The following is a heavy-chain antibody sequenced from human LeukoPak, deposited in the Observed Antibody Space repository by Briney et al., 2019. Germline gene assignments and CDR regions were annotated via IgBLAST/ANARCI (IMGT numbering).Heavy chain of an antibody. CDR1: GYTFTGFY. CDR2: INPNSGDT. V-gene: IGHV1-8*02. Sequence: GASVKVSCKASGYTFTGFYMHWVRQAPGQGLEWMGWINPNSGDTSYAQRFQGRVTMTRNTSISTAYMELSSLRSEDTAVYYRARGAIRYFDWLLLPTDYYGMDVWGQGTTVTVSS. J-gene: IGHJ6*02. D-gene: IGHD3-9*01. CDR3: ARGAIRYFDWLLLPTDYYGMDV.